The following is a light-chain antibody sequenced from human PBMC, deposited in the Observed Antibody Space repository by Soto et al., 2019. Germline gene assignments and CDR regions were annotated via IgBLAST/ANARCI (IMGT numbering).Light chain of an antibody. CDR1: QDISNY. V-gene: IGKV1-27*01. CDR2: AAS. J-gene: IGKJ3*01. Sequence: IQMTHSPSSLSASVVYIVTITFRASQDISNYLALFQQRPGKPPKLLIYAASTLESGVPSRFSGGRSGTDFTLSISSLQPEDVATFYCQKYDSLPFNFGPGTKVDIK. CDR3: QKYDSLPFN.